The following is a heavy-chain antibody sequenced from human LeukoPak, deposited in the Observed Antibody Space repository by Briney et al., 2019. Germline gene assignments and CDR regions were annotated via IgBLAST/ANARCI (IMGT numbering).Heavy chain of an antibody. V-gene: IGHV4-34*01. Sequence: PSESLSLTCAAYGGSFSTYYWSWIRQSPGKGLEWIAEINHRGDTNYNPSVKSRVTISVDTSKNQFSLKVNSLTAADTAVYYCARGATISETGYFDYWGQGTLVTVSS. D-gene: IGHD1-1*01. J-gene: IGHJ4*03. CDR3: ARGATISETGYFDY. CDR1: GGSFSTYY. CDR2: INHRGDT.